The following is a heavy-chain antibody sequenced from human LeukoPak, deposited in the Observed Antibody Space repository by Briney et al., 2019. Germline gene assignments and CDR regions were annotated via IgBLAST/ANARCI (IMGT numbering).Heavy chain of an antibody. V-gene: IGHV5-51*01. CDR3: ARQYYYGPRLRGFYGMDV. CDR1: GYSFTTYW. J-gene: IGHJ6*02. Sequence: GESLKISCKASGYSFTTYWIGWVRQMPGKGLEWMGIIYPGDSNTKYSPSFRGQVTISADKSISTAYLQWNSLKDTAIFYCARQYYYGPRLRGFYGMDVWGQGTTVTVSS. D-gene: IGHD3-10*01. CDR2: IYPGDSNT.